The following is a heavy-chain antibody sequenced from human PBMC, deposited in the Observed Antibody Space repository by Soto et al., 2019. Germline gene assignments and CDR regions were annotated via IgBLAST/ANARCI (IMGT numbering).Heavy chain of an antibody. J-gene: IGHJ4*02. CDR2: ISAYNGNT. Sequence: ASVKVSCKASGYTFTSYGISWVRQAPGQGLEWMGWISAYNGNTNYAQKLQGRVTMTTDTSTSTAYMELRSLRSDDTAVYYCARGITHERRVSGYAYWGQGTLVTVSS. CDR3: ARGITHERRVSGYAY. CDR1: GYTFTSYG. D-gene: IGHD3-3*01. V-gene: IGHV1-18*01.